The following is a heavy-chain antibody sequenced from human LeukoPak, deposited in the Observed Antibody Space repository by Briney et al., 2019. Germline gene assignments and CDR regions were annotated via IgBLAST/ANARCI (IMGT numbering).Heavy chain of an antibody. CDR1: GYTFTSYD. CDR2: ISAYNGNT. CDR3: AIDGSPPAYYDFWSGSDYYFDY. D-gene: IGHD3-3*01. J-gene: IGHJ4*02. Sequence: ASVKVSCKASGYTFTSYDISWVRQAPGQGLEWMGWISAYNGNTNYAQKLHGRVTMTTDTSTSTAYMELRSLRSDDTAVYYCAIDGSPPAYYDFWSGSDYYFDYWGQGTLVTVSS. V-gene: IGHV1-18*01.